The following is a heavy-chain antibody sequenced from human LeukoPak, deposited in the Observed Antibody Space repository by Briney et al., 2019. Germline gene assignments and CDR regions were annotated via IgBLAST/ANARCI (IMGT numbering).Heavy chain of an antibody. CDR2: ISSGSTYI. V-gene: IGHV3-21*01. J-gene: IGHJ4*02. D-gene: IGHD6-19*01. Sequence: GGSLRLSCAASGFTFSRYSMNWVRQAPGKGLEWVSSISSGSTYIYYADSVKGRFTISRDNAKNSLYLQMNSLRAEDTAVYYCARDGRSSGWPLYYFDYWGQGTLVTVSS. CDR3: ARDGRSSGWPLYYFDY. CDR1: GFTFSRYS.